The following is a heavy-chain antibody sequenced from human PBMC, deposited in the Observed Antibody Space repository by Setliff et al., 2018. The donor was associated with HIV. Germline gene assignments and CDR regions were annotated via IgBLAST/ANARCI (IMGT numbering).Heavy chain of an antibody. CDR3: ARAGAAETSHFDY. V-gene: IGHV1-18*01. J-gene: IGHJ4*02. CDR1: GYTFTSYD. Sequence: GASVKVSCKTSGYTFTSYDINWVRQATGQGLEWMGWIGAFNGNTHYPQNLQGRVTMTTDTSTRTAYMELRSLRSDDTAVYFCARAGAAETSHFDYWGQGTLVTVSS. D-gene: IGHD2-15*01. CDR2: IGAFNGNT.